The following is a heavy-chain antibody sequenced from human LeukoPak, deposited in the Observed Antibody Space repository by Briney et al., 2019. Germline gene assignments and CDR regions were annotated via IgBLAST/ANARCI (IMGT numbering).Heavy chain of an antibody. V-gene: IGHV3-23*01. CDR1: GLTFSSYA. CDR3: AYYDSSGYYFDY. CDR2: ISGSGGNT. D-gene: IGHD3-22*01. J-gene: IGHJ4*02. Sequence: GGSLRLSCAASGLTFSSYAMNWVRQAPGKGLEWVSAISGSGGNTYYADSVKGRFTISRDNSKNTLYLQMNSLRAEDTAVYYCAYYDSSGYYFDYWGQGTLVTVSS.